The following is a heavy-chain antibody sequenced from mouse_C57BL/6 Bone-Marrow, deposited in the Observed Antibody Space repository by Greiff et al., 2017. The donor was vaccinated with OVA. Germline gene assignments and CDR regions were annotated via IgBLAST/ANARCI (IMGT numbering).Heavy chain of an antibody. CDR2: INPGSGGT. Sequence: QVQLQQSGAELVRPGTSVKVSCKASGYAFTNYLIEWVKQRPGQGLEWIGVINPGSGGTNYNEKFKGKATVTADKSSSTAYMQLSSLTSEDSAVYFCARSSLLRSFDYWGQGTTLTVAS. CDR3: ARSSLLRSFDY. CDR1: GYAFTNYL. V-gene: IGHV1-54*01. J-gene: IGHJ2*01. D-gene: IGHD1-2*01.